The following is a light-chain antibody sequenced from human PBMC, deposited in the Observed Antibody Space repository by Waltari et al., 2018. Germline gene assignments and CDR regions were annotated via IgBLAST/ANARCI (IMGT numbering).Light chain of an antibody. J-gene: IGLJ1*01. Sequence: QSALTQPASVSGSPGQSITISCTGTSSDVGSYNAVPWYQKHPGKAPKLMIYEVTKRPSGISYRFSGSKSGNTASLTISGLQAEDEADYYCCSYASTDSYVFGTGTKVTVL. CDR2: EVT. V-gene: IGLV2-23*02. CDR1: SSDVGSYNA. CDR3: CSYASTDSYV.